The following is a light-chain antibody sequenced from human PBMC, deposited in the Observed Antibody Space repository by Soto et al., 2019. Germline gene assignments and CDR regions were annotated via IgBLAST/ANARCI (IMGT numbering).Light chain of an antibody. Sequence: DIQMTQSPSTVSASVGDRVTITCRASQSIGNWLAWYQQKPGKAPKLVIYKASSLETGVPSRFSGSGSGTEFTLGISSLQPDDFATYYCQQYNGYSFTFGQGTKLEIK. J-gene: IGKJ2*01. CDR2: KAS. V-gene: IGKV1-5*03. CDR3: QQYNGYSFT. CDR1: QSIGNW.